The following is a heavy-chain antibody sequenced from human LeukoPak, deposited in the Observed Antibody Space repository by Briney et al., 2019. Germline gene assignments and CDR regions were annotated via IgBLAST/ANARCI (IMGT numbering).Heavy chain of an antibody. D-gene: IGHD1-7*01. CDR1: GGSISSSSYY. CDR2: IYYSGST. CDR3: ARVHSEKYNWNYVETGWFDP. Sequence: SETLSLTCTVSGGSISSSSYYWGWIRQPPGKGLEWIGSIYYSGSTYYNPSLKSRVTISVDTSKNQFSLKLSSVTAADTAVYYCARVHSEKYNWNYVETGWFDPWGQGTLVTVSS. J-gene: IGHJ5*02. V-gene: IGHV4-39*07.